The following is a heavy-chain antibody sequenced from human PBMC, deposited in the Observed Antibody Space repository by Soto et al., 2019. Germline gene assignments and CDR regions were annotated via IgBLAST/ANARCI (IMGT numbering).Heavy chain of an antibody. J-gene: IGHJ2*01. CDR1: GFTFSTYS. V-gene: IGHV3-48*01. CDR2: ISSSSGTI. CDR3: ARPPYDYGDYFDL. Sequence: EVQLVESGGHLVQPGGSLRLSCAASGFTFSTYSMNWVRQAPGKGLEWVSYISSSSGTIYYADSVKGRFTISRDNAKNPLYLQMNSLGAEDTAVYYCARPPYDYGDYFDLWGRGTLVTVSS. D-gene: IGHD4-17*01.